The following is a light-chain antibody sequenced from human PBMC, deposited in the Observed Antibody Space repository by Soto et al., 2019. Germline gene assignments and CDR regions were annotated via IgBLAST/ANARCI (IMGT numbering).Light chain of an antibody. V-gene: IGKV3-20*01. CDR2: GAS. Sequence: EIVLTQSPGTLSLSPGERATLSCRASQTVRTNYLAWFQHKPGQAPRLLIYGASSKATGIPDRFNGSGSGTDFTLTINRLAPEDFAVYFCQQYSDSPLTFGGGTKVEIK. J-gene: IGKJ4*01. CDR1: QTVRTNY. CDR3: QQYSDSPLT.